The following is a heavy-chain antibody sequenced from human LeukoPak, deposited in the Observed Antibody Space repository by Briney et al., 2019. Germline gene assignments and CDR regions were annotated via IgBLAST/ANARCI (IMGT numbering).Heavy chain of an antibody. CDR2: IIPIFGTA. V-gene: IGHV1-69*05. D-gene: IGHD3-22*01. CDR1: GGTFSSYA. Sequence: SVKVSCKASGGTFSSYAISWVRQAPGQGLEWMGRIIPIFGTASYAQKFQGRVTITTDESTSTAYMELSSLRSEDTAVYYCASNYDSSGYYYRTWGQGTLVTVSS. CDR3: ASNYDSSGYYYRT. J-gene: IGHJ5*02.